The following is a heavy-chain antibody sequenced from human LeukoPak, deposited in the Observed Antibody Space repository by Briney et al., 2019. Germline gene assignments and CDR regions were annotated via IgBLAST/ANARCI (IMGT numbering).Heavy chain of an antibody. Sequence: GGSLRLSCAASGFTFSSYSMNWVRQAPGKGLEWVSYISSSSSTIYYADSVKGRFTISRDNAKNSLYLQMNSLRDEDTAVYYCARDLAYCGGECYSGDAFDIWGQGTMVTVSS. CDR2: ISSSSSTI. D-gene: IGHD2-21*01. CDR3: ARDLAYCGGECYSGDAFDI. CDR1: GFTFSSYS. V-gene: IGHV3-48*02. J-gene: IGHJ3*02.